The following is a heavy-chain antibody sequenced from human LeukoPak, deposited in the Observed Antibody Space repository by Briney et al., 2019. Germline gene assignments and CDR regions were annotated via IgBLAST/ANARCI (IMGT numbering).Heavy chain of an antibody. Sequence: GGSLRLSCAASGFTFSSYGMHWVRQAPGKGLEWVSAISGSGGSTYYADSVKGRFTISRDNAKNSLYLQMNSLRAEDTAVYYCARDMTTVTTAYFQHWGQGTLVTVSS. V-gene: IGHV3-21*01. CDR2: ISGSGGST. CDR3: ARDMTTVTTAYFQH. D-gene: IGHD4-17*01. CDR1: GFTFSSYG. J-gene: IGHJ1*01.